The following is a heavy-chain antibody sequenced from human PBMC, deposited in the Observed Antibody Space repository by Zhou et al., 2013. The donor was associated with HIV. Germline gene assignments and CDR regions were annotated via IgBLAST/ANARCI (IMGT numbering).Heavy chain of an antibody. D-gene: IGHD2-2*01. CDR3: ARDKGYCSSTSCYSDAFDI. Sequence: QVQLVQSGAEVKKPGSSVKVSCKASGGTFSIYALSWVRQAPGQGLEWMGRIIPILGIANYAQKFQGRVTITADKSTSTAYMELSSLRSEDTAVYYCARDKGYCSSTSCYSDAFDIWGQGTMVTVSS. V-gene: IGHV1-69*04. CDR2: IIPILGIA. CDR1: GGTFSIYA. J-gene: IGHJ3*02.